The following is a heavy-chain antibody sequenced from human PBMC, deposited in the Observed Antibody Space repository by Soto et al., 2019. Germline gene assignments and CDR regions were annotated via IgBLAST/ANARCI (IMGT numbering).Heavy chain of an antibody. Sequence: ASVKVSCKASGYTFSSYSIHWVRQAPGQSLEWMGWINAGNDDTKYSKKFQGGVTISTDSSANTAYMELSGLRSEDTAVYYCASLSSSWQHDAFEIWGQGTMVTVSS. J-gene: IGHJ3*02. D-gene: IGHD6-13*01. CDR3: ASLSSSWQHDAFEI. CDR2: INAGNDDT. CDR1: GYTFSSYS. V-gene: IGHV1-3*01.